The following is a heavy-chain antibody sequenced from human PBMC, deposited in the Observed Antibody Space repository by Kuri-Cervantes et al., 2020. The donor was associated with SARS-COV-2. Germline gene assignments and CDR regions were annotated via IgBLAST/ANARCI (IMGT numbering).Heavy chain of an antibody. CDR1: GGSISSGGYY. Sequence: LRLSCTVSGGSISSGGYYWSWIRQPPGKGLEWIGYIYHSGSTYYNPSLKSRVTISVDTSKNQFSLKLSSVTAADTAVYYCARNLVWFGELLYPPAGAFDIWGRGTMVTVSS. CDR2: IYHSGST. V-gene: IGHV4-30-2*01. D-gene: IGHD3-10*01. J-gene: IGHJ3*02. CDR3: ARNLVWFGELLYPPAGAFDI.